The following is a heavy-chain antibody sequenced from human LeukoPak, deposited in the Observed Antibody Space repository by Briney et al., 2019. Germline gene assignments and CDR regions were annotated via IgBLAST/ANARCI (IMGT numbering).Heavy chain of an antibody. D-gene: IGHD6-19*01. CDR2: ISSSSYI. Sequence: GGSLRLSCAASGLTFSSYSMNWVRQAPGKGLEWVSSISSSSYIYYADSVKGRFTISRDNAKNSLYLQMNSLRAEDTAVYYCARDAPRYTSGPNFDYWGQGTLVTVSS. CDR1: GLTFSSYS. V-gene: IGHV3-21*06. J-gene: IGHJ4*02. CDR3: ARDAPRYTSGPNFDY.